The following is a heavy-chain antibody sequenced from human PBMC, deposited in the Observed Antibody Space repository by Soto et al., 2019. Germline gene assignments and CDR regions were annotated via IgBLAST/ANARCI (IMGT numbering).Heavy chain of an antibody. V-gene: IGHV3-23*01. CDR3: AKDLIDYSISYFDY. J-gene: IGHJ4*02. Sequence: GGSLRLSCVGSGFNFRGYAMSWVRQAPGKGLEWVAGITSTGYTYYVESLKGRFTISRDNSRNTVSLQMNSLRAEDTAVYYCAKDLIDYSISYFDYWGQGTLVTVSS. D-gene: IGHD4-4*01. CDR1: GFNFRGYA. CDR2: ITSTGYT.